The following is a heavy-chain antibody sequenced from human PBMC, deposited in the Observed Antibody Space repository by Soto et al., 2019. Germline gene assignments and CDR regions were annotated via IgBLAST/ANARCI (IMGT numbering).Heavy chain of an antibody. CDR3: AGSSDDGRDN. V-gene: IGHV3-21*01. CDR2: FSISSSCX. D-gene: IGHD1-26*01. J-gene: IGHJ4*02. Sequence: PGGSLRLSCAASGFSFSYYSMNWIRQAPGKGLELFASFSISSSCXXXADSMKVRXTISRYNTKNSXYVRTXSLSAEDTAVYYCAGSSDDGRDNWCQGTLVTVSS. CDR1: GFSFSYYS.